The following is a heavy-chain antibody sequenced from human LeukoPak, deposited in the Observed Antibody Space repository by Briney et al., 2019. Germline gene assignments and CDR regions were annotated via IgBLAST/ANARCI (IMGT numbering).Heavy chain of an antibody. J-gene: IGHJ4*02. D-gene: IGHD5-24*01. CDR2: IYPGDSHI. CDR1: GYIFTSYW. V-gene: IGHV5-51*01. Sequence: GESLKISCKGSGYIFTSYWIGWVRQMPRKGLEWMGIIYPGDSHIRYCPSFQGQVTISADRSISTAYLQWSSLKASDTAMYYCARRDGYSIHYWGQGTLVTVSS. CDR3: ARRDGYSIHY.